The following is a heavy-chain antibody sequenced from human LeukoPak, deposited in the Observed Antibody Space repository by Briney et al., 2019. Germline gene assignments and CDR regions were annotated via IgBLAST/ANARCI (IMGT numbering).Heavy chain of an antibody. CDR2: INPNSGGT. CDR3: AREYGKGWLQFGVYGMDI. J-gene: IGHJ6*02. CDR1: GYTFTGYY. Sequence: ASVKVSCKASGYTFTGYYMHWVRQAPGQGLEWMGWINPNSGGTNYAQKFQGRVTMTRGTSISTAYMELSRLRSDDTAVYYCAREYGKGWLQFGVYGMDIWGQGTTVTVSS. V-gene: IGHV1-2*02. D-gene: IGHD5-24*01.